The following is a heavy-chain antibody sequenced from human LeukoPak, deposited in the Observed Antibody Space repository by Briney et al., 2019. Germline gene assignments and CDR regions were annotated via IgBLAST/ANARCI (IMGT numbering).Heavy chain of an antibody. D-gene: IGHD3-22*01. CDR2: ISASGSTT. V-gene: IGHV3-23*01. CDR3: AKDRSSGLFLDY. Sequence: QSGGSLRLSCAASGFLFNDYVMNWVRQAPGKGLEWVSTISASGSTTDYADSVRGRFTISRDNSKNTLYLQMNSLRAEDTAVYYCAKDRSSGLFLDYWGQGTLVTVSS. CDR1: GFLFNDYV. J-gene: IGHJ4*02.